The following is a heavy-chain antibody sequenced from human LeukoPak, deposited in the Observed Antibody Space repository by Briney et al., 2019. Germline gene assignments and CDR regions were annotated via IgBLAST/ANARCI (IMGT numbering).Heavy chain of an antibody. CDR3: ARGVKSPSSWYLGWDY. Sequence: ASVKVSCKASGGTFSSYAISWGRQAPGQGLEWMGGIIPIFGTANYAQKFQGRVTITADESTSTAYMELSSLRSEDTAVYYCARGVKSPSSWYLGWDYWGQGTLVTVSS. V-gene: IGHV1-69*13. CDR1: GGTFSSYA. CDR2: IIPIFGTA. J-gene: IGHJ4*02. D-gene: IGHD6-13*01.